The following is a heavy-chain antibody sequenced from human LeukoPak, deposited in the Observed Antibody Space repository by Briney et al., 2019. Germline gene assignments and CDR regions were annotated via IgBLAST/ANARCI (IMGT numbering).Heavy chain of an antibody. CDR1: GGSFSGYY. D-gene: IGHD1-14*01. CDR3: ARVAGIFDYYYMDV. J-gene: IGHJ6*03. CDR2: INHSGST. Sequence: PSETLSLTCAVYGGSFSGYYWSWIRQPPGKGLEWIGEINHSGSTNYNPSLKSRVTISVDTSKNQFSLKLSSVTAADTAVYYCARVAGIFDYYYMDVWGKGTTVTVSS. V-gene: IGHV4-34*01.